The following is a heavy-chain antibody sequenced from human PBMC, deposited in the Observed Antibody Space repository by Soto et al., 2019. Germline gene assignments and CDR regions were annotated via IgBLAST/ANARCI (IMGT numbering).Heavy chain of an antibody. CDR3: ARDNGYFDL. CDR2: ISTYSGNT. V-gene: IGHV1-18*04. CDR1: GYTFSSYS. Sequence: QIQMVQSGVDVKQPGASVKISCKTSGYTFSSYSINWVRQAPGQGLEWMAWISTYSGNTHYAERIQGRVTVTLDKSARTAFMEMWGLTSDDTAIYFCARDNGYFDLWGQGTLVTVSS. J-gene: IGHJ4*02.